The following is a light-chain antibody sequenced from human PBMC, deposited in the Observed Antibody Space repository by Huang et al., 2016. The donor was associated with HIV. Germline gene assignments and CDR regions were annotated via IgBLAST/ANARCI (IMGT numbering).Light chain of an antibody. J-gene: IGKJ5*01. CDR2: DSS. CDR1: QSVRYY. CDR3: QQRSDWPAIT. V-gene: IGKV3-11*01. Sequence: EIVLTQSPATLSLSPGESATLSCRASQSVRYYLAWYQQKPGQAPRLLIYDSSNRATGIPARFRGSGSDTDFTLIIGSLEPEDSAVYYCQQRSDWPAITFGQGTRLEIK.